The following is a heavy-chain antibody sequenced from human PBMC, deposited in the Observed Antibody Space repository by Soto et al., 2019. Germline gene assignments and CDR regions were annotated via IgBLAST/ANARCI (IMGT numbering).Heavy chain of an antibody. V-gene: IGHV6-1*01. CDR3: ARGSYYSGWV. CDR1: GDSVSSTSTA. J-gene: IGHJ4*02. CDR2: TYYRSNWYT. D-gene: IGHD6-19*01. Sequence: SQSLSLTCAISGDSVSSTSTAWSWIRQSPSRGLEWLGRTYYRSNWYTDYAVSVKSRITISPDTSKNQFSLQLNSVTPEDTAVYYCARGSYYSGWVWGQGTLVTVSS.